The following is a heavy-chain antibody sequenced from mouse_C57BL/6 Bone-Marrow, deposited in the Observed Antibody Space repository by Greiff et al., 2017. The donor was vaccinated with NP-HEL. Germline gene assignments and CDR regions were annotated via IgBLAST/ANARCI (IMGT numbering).Heavy chain of an antibody. Sequence: QVQLQQSGAELVRPGTSVKVSCKASGYAFTNYLIEWVKQRPGQGLEWIGAINPGSGGTNYNQKFKGKATLTADKSSSTAYMQLSSLTSKDSAVYFCAGRNLGYYVGYLDYWGQGTTLTVSS. CDR2: INPGSGGT. CDR3: AGRNLGYYVGYLDY. V-gene: IGHV1-54*01. D-gene: IGHD1-1*01. CDR1: GYAFTNYL. J-gene: IGHJ2*01.